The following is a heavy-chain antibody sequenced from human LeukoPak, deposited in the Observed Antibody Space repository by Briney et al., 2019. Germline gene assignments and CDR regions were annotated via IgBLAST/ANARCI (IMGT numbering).Heavy chain of an antibody. Sequence: SETLSLTCTVSGGSVNSGTYYWSWIRQPPGKGLEWIGRIYTSGSTNYNPSLKSRVTISVDTSKNQFSLKLSSVTAADTAVYYCARCRIYDFWSGYSAPVFDLWGRGTLVTVSS. CDR1: GGSVNSGTYY. CDR2: IYTSGST. CDR3: ARCRIYDFWSGYSAPVFDL. D-gene: IGHD3-3*01. J-gene: IGHJ2*01. V-gene: IGHV4-61*02.